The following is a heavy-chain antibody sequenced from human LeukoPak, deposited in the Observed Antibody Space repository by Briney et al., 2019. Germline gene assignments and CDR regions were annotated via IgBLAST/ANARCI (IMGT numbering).Heavy chain of an antibody. CDR2: INPNSGGT. J-gene: IGHJ3*02. CDR3: ARDSRGSGSYSLRDDAFDI. V-gene: IGHV1-2*04. CDR1: GYTFTSYY. D-gene: IGHD3-10*01. Sequence: GASVEVSCKASGYTFTSYYMHWVRQAPGQGLEWMGWINPNSGGTNYAQKFQGWVTMTRDTSISTAYMELSRLRSDDTAVYYCARDSRGSGSYSLRDDAFDIWGQGTMVTVSS.